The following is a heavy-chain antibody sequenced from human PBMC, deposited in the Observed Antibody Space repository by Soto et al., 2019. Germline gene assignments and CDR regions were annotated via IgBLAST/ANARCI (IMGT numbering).Heavy chain of an antibody. J-gene: IGHJ4*02. CDR2: ISGSGGST. Sequence: GGSLRLSCAASGFTFSSYAMSWVRQAPGKGLEWVSAISGSGGSTYYADSVKGRFTISRDNSKNTLYLQMNSLRAEDTAVYYCAKVMDLPPRGYSGYDRKGDYWGQGTLVTVSS. CDR3: AKVMDLPPRGYSGYDRKGDY. D-gene: IGHD5-12*01. CDR1: GFTFSSYA. V-gene: IGHV3-23*01.